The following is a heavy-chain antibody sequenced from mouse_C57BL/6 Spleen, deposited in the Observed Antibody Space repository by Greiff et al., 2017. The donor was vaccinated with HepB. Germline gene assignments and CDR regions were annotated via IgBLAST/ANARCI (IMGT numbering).Heavy chain of an antibody. Sequence: DVMLVESGGDLVKPGGSLKLSCAASGFTFSSYGMSWVRQTPDKRLEWVATISSGGSYTYYPDSVKGRFTISRDNAKNTLYLQMSSLKSEDTAMYYCARQMGRGPFDYWGQGTTLTVSS. J-gene: IGHJ2*01. D-gene: IGHD4-1*01. CDR3: ARQMGRGPFDY. V-gene: IGHV5-6*02. CDR2: ISSGGSYT. CDR1: GFTFSSYG.